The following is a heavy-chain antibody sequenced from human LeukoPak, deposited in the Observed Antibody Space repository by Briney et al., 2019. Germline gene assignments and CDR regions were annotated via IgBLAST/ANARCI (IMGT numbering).Heavy chain of an antibody. CDR1: GVSMSAYQ. CDR3: ATSSDAKIAPFDH. V-gene: IGHV4-4*09. CDR2: INTKGET. D-gene: IGHD2-21*01. Sequence: SETLSLTCTVSGVSMSAYQWSWVRQSPEKGLEWIGCINTKGETNYNTPLNSRVTTSVNTSKSQSSLRLTSVTAADTAAYYCATSSDAKIAPFDHWGQGAPVTVSS. J-gene: IGHJ4*02.